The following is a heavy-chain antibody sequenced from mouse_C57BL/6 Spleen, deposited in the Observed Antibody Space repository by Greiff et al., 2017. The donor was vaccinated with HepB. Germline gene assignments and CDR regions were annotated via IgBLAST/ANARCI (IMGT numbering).Heavy chain of an antibody. D-gene: IGHD2-3*01. CDR1: GYTFTSYW. CDR2: IDPSDSET. V-gene: IGHV1-52*01. J-gene: IGHJ2*01. Sequence: QVQLKQPGAELVRPGSSVKLSCKASGYTFTSYWMHWVKQRPIQGLEWIGNIDPSDSETHYNQKFKDKATLTVDKSSSTAYMQRSSLTSEDSAVYYCARSYDGYPFYFDYWGQGTTLTVSS. CDR3: ARSYDGYPFYFDY.